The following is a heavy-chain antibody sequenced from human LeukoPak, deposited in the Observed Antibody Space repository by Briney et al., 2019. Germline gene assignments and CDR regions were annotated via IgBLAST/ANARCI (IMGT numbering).Heavy chain of an antibody. CDR1: GGSISSSSYY. CDR2: VYYTGST. J-gene: IGHJ4*02. CDR3: ARTVVAATPSLDY. V-gene: IGHV4-39*02. Sequence: SETLSLTCTVSGGSISSSSYYWTWIRQPPGKGLEWIASVYYTGSTYYNPSLKSRVTISVDTSNKYFSLKLSSVTAADTAVYYCARTVVAATPSLDYWGQGTLVTVSS. D-gene: IGHD2-15*01.